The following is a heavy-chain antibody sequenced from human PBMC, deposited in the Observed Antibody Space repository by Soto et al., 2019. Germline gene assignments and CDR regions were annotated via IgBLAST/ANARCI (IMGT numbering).Heavy chain of an antibody. CDR1: GYSFTAYW. CDR2: IDPSDSYV. Sequence: GESLKISCHASGYSFTAYWITWVRQMPGKGLEWMATIDPSDSYVDYSPSFRGHVTFSVDRSITTVYLQWNSLKASDSAMYFCTRRASSSFYHFDFWGQGTLVTVSS. CDR3: TRRASSSFYHFDF. D-gene: IGHD2-2*01. V-gene: IGHV5-10-1*01. J-gene: IGHJ4*02.